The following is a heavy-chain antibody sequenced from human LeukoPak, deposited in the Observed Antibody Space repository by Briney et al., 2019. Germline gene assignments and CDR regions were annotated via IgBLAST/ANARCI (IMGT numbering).Heavy chain of an antibody. D-gene: IGHD3-16*01. CDR3: ARDDRTYYFDY. CDR1: GFTFSRYS. CDR2: VNSDGSGT. V-gene: IGHV3-74*01. Sequence: PGGSLRLSCAASGFTFSRYSMHWVRQAPGKGLVWVSHVNSDGSGTYYADSEKGRFTISRDNSKNTLYLQVNSLRAEDTAVYYCARDDRTYYFDYWGQGALVTVSS. J-gene: IGHJ4*02.